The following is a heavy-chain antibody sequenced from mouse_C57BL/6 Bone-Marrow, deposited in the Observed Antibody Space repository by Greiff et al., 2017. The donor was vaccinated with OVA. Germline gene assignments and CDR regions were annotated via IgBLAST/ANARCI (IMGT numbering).Heavy chain of an antibody. D-gene: IGHD2-1*01. Sequence: EVKLQESGPGLVKPSQSLSLTCSVPGYSITSGYYWNWIRQFPGNKLEWMGYISYDGSNNYNPSLKNRISITRDTSKNQFFLKLNSVTTEDTATYYCARESDGNYGAMDYWGQGTSVTVSS. CDR3: ARESDGNYGAMDY. CDR2: ISYDGSN. J-gene: IGHJ4*01. V-gene: IGHV3-6*01. CDR1: GYSITSGYY.